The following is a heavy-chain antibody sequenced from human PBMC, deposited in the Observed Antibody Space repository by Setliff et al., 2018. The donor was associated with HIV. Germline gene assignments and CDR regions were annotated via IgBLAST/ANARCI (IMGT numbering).Heavy chain of an antibody. D-gene: IGHD1-1*01. CDR3: ARAPATTRDFDH. CDR1: GGSFSGYY. CDR2: INHSGNT. V-gene: IGHV4-34*01. J-gene: IGHJ4*02. Sequence: PSETLSLTCAVYGGSFSGYYWNWIRQPPGKGLDWIEEINHSGNTNYNPSLKSRVTISIDTSKNQFSLRLTSVTAADTAVYYCARAPATTRDFDHWGQGTLVTVSS.